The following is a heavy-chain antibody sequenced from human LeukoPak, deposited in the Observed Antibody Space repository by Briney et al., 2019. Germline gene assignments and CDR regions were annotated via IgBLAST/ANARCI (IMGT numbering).Heavy chain of an antibody. CDR1: GLSFSGAW. J-gene: IGHJ5*02. CDR3: NTDINTIYGIVH. Sequence: PGGSLRLSCAASGLSFSGAWMTWVRQPPGKGLEWVGRITSRNDGETTDYAAPVKGRFTISRDDSKNTIYLQMNSLKTEDTAVYYCNTDINTIYGIVHWGQGTLVTVPS. CDR2: ITSRNDGETT. V-gene: IGHV3-15*01. D-gene: IGHD4-17*01.